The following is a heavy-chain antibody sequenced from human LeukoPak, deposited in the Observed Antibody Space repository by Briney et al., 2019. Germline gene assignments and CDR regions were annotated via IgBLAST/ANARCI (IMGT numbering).Heavy chain of an antibody. CDR3: ARVKSSGWGIGFAY. J-gene: IGHJ4*02. V-gene: IGHV4-34*01. CDR2: INHSGST. D-gene: IGHD6-19*01. Sequence: SETLSLTCAVYGGSFSGYYWSWIRQPPGKGLEWIGEINHSGSTSYNPSLKSRVTISVDTSRNQFSLKLSSVTAADTAVYYCARVKSSGWGIGFAYWGQGTLVTVSS. CDR1: GGSFSGYY.